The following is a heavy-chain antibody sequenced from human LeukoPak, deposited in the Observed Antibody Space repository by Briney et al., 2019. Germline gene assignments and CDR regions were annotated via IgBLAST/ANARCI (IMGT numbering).Heavy chain of an antibody. CDR2: IWYDGSNK. V-gene: IGHV3-33*08. CDR1: GFTFSSYA. D-gene: IGHD1-26*01. J-gene: IGHJ6*02. Sequence: GGSLRLSCAASGFTFSSYAMSWVRQAPGKGLEWVAVIWYDGSNKYYADSVKGRFTISRDNSKNTLYLQMNSLRAEDTAVYYCARDLIVGANYYYYGMDVWGQGTTVTVSS. CDR3: ARDLIVGANYYYYGMDV.